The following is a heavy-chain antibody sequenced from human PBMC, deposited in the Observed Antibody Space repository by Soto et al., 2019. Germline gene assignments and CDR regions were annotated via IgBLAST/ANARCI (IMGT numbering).Heavy chain of an antibody. CDR1: GYTFTSYY. CDR2: INPSGGST. J-gene: IGHJ3*02. Sequence: ASVKVSCKASGYTFTSYYMHWVRQAPGQGLEWMGIINPSGGSTSYAQKFQGRVTMTRDTSTSTVYMELSSLRSEDTAVYYCAQKCSRGSCHDAFDIWGQGTMVNVSS. CDR3: AQKCSRGSCHDAFDI. V-gene: IGHV1-46*01. D-gene: IGHD2-15*01.